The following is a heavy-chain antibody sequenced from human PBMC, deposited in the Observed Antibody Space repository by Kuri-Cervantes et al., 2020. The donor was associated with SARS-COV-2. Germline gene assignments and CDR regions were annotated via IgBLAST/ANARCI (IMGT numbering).Heavy chain of an antibody. D-gene: IGHD5-12*01. J-gene: IGHJ5*02. Sequence: GESLKISCAASGFTFSSYAMHWVRQAPGKGLEWVAVISYDGGNKYYADSVKGRFTISRDNPKNTLYLQRNSPRAEDTAVYYCARLCGYIEHWGQGTLVTVSS. CDR3: ARLCGYIEH. V-gene: IGHV3-30-3*01. CDR2: ISYDGGNK. CDR1: GFTFSSYA.